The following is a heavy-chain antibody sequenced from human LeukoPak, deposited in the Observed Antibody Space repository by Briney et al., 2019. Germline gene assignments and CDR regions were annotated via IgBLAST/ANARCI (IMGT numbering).Heavy chain of an antibody. CDR1: GFTFSSYW. D-gene: IGHD4-17*01. Sequence: GGSLRLSCAASGFTFSSYWMHWVRQAPGKGLEWVSSISSSSSYIYYADSVKGRFTISRDNAKNSLYLQMNSLRAEDTAVYYCARELTTVTPFFDYRGQGTLVTVSS. CDR3: ARELTTVTPFFDY. V-gene: IGHV3-21*01. J-gene: IGHJ4*02. CDR2: ISSSSSYI.